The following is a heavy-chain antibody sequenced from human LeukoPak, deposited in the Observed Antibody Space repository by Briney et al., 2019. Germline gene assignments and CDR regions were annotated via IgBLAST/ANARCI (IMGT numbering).Heavy chain of an antibody. Sequence: SETLSLTCAVSGGSISSTNWWSWVRQPPGKGLEWIGEIYHSGSTNYNPSLKSRVTIAVDKSKNQFSLKLSSVTAADTAVYFSASKSVGSSAFDSWGQGTLVTVSS. J-gene: IGHJ4*02. D-gene: IGHD3-10*01. CDR3: ASKSVGSSAFDS. CDR2: IYHSGST. CDR1: GGSISSTNW. V-gene: IGHV4-4*02.